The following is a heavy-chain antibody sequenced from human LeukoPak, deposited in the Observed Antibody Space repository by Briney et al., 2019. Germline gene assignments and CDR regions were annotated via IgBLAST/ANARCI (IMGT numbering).Heavy chain of an antibody. CDR2: ISYDGSNK. CDR1: GFTFSYYG. Sequence: PGRSLRLSCAASGFTFSYYGLHWVRQGPGKGLEWVAVISYDGSNKYYADSVKGRFTISRDNSKNTLFLQMNGLRAEDTAVYYCAKQCGGSDWFDAFDIWGQGTMVTVSS. V-gene: IGHV3-30*18. J-gene: IGHJ3*02. D-gene: IGHD6-19*01. CDR3: AKQCGGSDWFDAFDI.